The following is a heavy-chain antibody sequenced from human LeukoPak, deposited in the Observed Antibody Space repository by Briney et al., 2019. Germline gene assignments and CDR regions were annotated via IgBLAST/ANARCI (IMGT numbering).Heavy chain of an antibody. CDR1: GFAFSNTG. V-gene: IGHV3-23*01. D-gene: IGHD4-17*01. Sequence: GGSLRLSCAASGFAFSNTGMTWVRQAPGRGLEWVSTISPTGEDTHYADSVKGRFTISRDNSKNTLSLEMNSLRADDTATYYCARDAGGAWPFDYWGQGTRVIVSS. CDR3: ARDAGGAWPFDY. CDR2: ISPTGEDT. J-gene: IGHJ4*02.